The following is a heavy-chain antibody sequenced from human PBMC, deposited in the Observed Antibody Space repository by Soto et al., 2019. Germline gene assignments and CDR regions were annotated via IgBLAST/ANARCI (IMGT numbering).Heavy chain of an antibody. CDR3: TRSGSTRSFNWFDP. CDR1: GFTFGDYA. D-gene: IGHD2-2*01. Sequence: PGGSLRLSCTASGFTFGDYAMSWFRQAPGKGLEWVGFIRSKAYGGTTEYAASVKGRFTISRDDSKSIAYLQMNSLKTEDTAVYYCTRSGSTRSFNWFDPWGQGTLVTVSS. V-gene: IGHV3-49*03. CDR2: IRSKAYGGTT. J-gene: IGHJ5*02.